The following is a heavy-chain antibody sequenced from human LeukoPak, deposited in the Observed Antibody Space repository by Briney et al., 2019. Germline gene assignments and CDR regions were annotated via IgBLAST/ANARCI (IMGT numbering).Heavy chain of an antibody. J-gene: IGHJ4*02. V-gene: IGHV1-18*01. CDR2: ISTYKNNT. CDR3: AREGLWEKWVVYYFDY. D-gene: IGHD6-19*01. Sequence: ASVKVACKASGYTFTSYGISWVQQAPGQGLEWMGWISTYKNNTNYAQKLQGRVTMTTDTSTSTAYMELRSLRSDDTAVYYCAREGLWEKWVVYYFDYWGQGTLVTVSS. CDR1: GYTFTSYG.